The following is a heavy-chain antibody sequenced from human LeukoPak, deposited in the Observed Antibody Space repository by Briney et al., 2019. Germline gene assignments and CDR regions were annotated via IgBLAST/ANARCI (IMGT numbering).Heavy chain of an antibody. D-gene: IGHD2-15*01. Sequence: PSETLSLTCAVSGGSLSRSNWWSWVRQPPGKGLEWIGEIYHSGSTNYNPSLKSRVTISVDKSKNQFSLKLSSVTAADTAVYYCARDWRYCSGGSCPNWFDPWGQGTLVTVSS. CDR1: GGSLSRSNW. V-gene: IGHV4-4*02. CDR3: ARDWRYCSGGSCPNWFDP. CDR2: IYHSGST. J-gene: IGHJ5*02.